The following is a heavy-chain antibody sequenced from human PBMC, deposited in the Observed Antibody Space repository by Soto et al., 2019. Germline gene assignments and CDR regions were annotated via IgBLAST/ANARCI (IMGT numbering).Heavy chain of an antibody. CDR1: GGTISGYY. CDR2: IYSSGNT. CDR3: ARRQRFSAWLDP. D-gene: IGHD3-3*01. J-gene: IGHJ5*02. Sequence: SETLSLTCSVSGGTISGYYWTWIRQPAGKGLEWIGRIYSSGNTKYNPSLQSRVTMSLDTSNNQFSLRLISVTAADTAVYYCARRQRFSAWLDPWGQGTLVTVYS. V-gene: IGHV4-4*07.